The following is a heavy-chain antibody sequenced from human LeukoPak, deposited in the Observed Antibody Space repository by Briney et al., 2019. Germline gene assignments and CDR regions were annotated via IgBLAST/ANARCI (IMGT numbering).Heavy chain of an antibody. D-gene: IGHD3-22*01. V-gene: IGHV1-69*04. CDR2: IIPILGIA. J-gene: IGHJ4*02. Sequence: GASVKVSCKASGGTFSSYAISWVRQAPGQGLEWMGRIIPILGIANYAQKFQGRVTITADKSTSTAYMELSGLRSEDTAVYYCARGVLDYYDSSGRGPYYFDYWGQGTLVTVSS. CDR3: ARGVLDYYDSSGRGPYYFDY. CDR1: GGTFSSYA.